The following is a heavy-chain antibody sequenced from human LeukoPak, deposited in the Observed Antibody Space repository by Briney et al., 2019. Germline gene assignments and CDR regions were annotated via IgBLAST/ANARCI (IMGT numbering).Heavy chain of an antibody. D-gene: IGHD1-26*01. CDR3: ARAGVGATPDAFDI. V-gene: IGHV3-7*03. CDR1: GFTFSSYW. Sequence: GGSLRLSCAASGFTFSSYWMSWVRQAPGKGLEWVANIKQDGSEKYYVDSVKGRFTISRDNAKNSLYLQMNSLRAEDTAVYYCARAGVGATPDAFDIWGQGTMVTVSS. J-gene: IGHJ3*02. CDR2: IKQDGSEK.